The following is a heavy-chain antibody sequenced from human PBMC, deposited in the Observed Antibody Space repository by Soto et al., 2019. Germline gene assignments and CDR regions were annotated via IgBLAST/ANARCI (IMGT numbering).Heavy chain of an antibody. V-gene: IGHV3-33*01. CDR2: IWYDGSNK. J-gene: IGHJ4*02. Sequence: QVQLVESGGGVVQPGRSLRLSCAASGFTFSSYGMHWGRQAPGTGLEWVAVIWYDGSNKYYADSVKGRFTISRDNPKNTLYMPMNSLRAEDTAVYYCARDPVRWLQFPPDYWGQGTLVTVSS. CDR3: ARDPVRWLQFPPDY. CDR1: GFTFSSYG. D-gene: IGHD5-12*01.